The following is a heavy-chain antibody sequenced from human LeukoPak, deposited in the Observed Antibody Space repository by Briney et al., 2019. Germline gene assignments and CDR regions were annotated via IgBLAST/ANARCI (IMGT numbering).Heavy chain of an antibody. CDR1: GGSISSYY. V-gene: IGHV4-59*08. D-gene: IGHD6-19*01. Sequence: SETLSLTCTVSGGSISSYYWSWIRQPPGKGLEWIGYIYDSGSTNYNPSLKSRVTISVDTSKKQFSLKLSSVTAADTAVYYCARLALHNSGWFGGFDYWGQGILVTVSS. J-gene: IGHJ4*02. CDR3: ARLALHNSGWFGGFDY. CDR2: IYDSGST.